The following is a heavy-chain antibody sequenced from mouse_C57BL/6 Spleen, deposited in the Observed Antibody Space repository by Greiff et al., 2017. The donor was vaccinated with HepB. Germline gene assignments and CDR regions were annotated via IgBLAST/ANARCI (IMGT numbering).Heavy chain of an antibody. D-gene: IGHD1-1*01. Sequence: QVQLQQPGAELVKPGASVKLSCKASGYTFTSYWMHWVKQRPGQGLEWIGMIHPNSGSTNYNEKFKSKATLTVDKSSSTAYMQLSSLTSEDSAVYYCARSLSITTVKGPVYAMDYWGQGTSVTVAS. V-gene: IGHV1-64*01. CDR2: IHPNSGST. J-gene: IGHJ4*01. CDR3: ARSLSITTVKGPVYAMDY. CDR1: GYTFTSYW.